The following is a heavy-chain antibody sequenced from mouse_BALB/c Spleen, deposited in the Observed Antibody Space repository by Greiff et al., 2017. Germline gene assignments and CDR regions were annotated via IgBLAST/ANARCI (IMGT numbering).Heavy chain of an antibody. D-gene: IGHD1-1*01. Sequence: EVKLVESGGGLLRLGGSRKLSGAASGFPFGAYYRFWVRRTPEKRLEWVATISDGGSYTYYPDSVKGRFTISRDNAKNNLYLQMSSLKSEDTAMYYCARDRYYGSSYGYFDVWGAGTTVTVSS. V-gene: IGHV5-4*02. J-gene: IGHJ1*01. CDR2: ISDGGSYT. CDR1: GFPFGAYY. CDR3: ARDRYYGSSYGYFDV.